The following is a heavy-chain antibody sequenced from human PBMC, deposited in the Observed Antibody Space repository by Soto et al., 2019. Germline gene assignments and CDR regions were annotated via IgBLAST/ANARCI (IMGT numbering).Heavy chain of an antibody. CDR2: IWYDGSNK. CDR1: GFTFSSYG. D-gene: IGHD6-13*01. V-gene: IGHV3-33*01. CDR3: ARTYSSSWYTAFDI. Sequence: QVQLVESGGGVVQPGRSLRLSCAASGFTFSSYGMHWVRQAPGKGLEWVAVIWYDGSNKYYADSVEGRFTISRDNSKNTLYLQMNSLRAEDTAVYYCARTYSSSWYTAFDIWGQGTMVTVSS. J-gene: IGHJ3*02.